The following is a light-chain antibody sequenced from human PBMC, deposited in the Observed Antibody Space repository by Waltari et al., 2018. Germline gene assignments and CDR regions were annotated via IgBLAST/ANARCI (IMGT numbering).Light chain of an antibody. CDR1: QSISRY. J-gene: IGKJ2*01. Sequence: IQITQSPTSPSSTVGGKVSITCRASQSISRYLNWYQQKPGKAPKLLIYAASSLQSGVPSRFSGSGSGTDFTLTISSLQPEDFAAYYCQQSDSIPNTFGQGTKLEIK. CDR3: QQSDSIPNT. CDR2: AAS. V-gene: IGKV1-39*01.